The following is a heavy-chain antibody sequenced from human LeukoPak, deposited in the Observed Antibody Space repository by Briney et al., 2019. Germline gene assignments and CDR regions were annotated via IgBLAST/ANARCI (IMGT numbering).Heavy chain of an antibody. J-gene: IGHJ6*03. D-gene: IGHD3-3*01. CDR2: IYYSGST. Sequence: KPSETLSLTCTVSGGSISSYYWSWIRQPPGKGLEWIGYIYYSGSTNYNPSPKSRVTISVDTSKNQFSLKLSSVTAADTAVYYCARTADYDFWSGLNYYYYMDVWGKGTTVTVSS. V-gene: IGHV4-59*01. CDR1: GGSISSYY. CDR3: ARTADYDFWSGLNYYYYMDV.